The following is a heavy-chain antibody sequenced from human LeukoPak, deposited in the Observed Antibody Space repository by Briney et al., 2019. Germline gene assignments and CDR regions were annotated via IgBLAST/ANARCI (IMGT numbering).Heavy chain of an antibody. CDR1: GGPISSGGYY. CDR3: ARGGRGYSSSWDDAFDI. CDR2: IYYSGST. D-gene: IGHD6-13*01. V-gene: IGHV4-31*03. J-gene: IGHJ3*02. Sequence: SETLSLTCTVSGGPISSGGYYWSWIRQHPGKGLEWIGYIYYSGSTYYNPSLKSRVTISVDTSKNQFSLKLSSVTAADTAVYYCARGGRGYSSSWDDAFDIWGQGTMVTVSS.